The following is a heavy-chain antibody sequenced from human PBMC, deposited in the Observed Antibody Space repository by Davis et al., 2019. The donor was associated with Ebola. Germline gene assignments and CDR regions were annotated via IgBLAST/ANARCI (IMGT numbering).Heavy chain of an antibody. D-gene: IGHD3-22*01. CDR2: IHYSGGT. Sequence: SETLSLTCAVSDGAITNAGYNWSWIRQHPVKGLEWIGHIHYSGGTYYNPSLKGRVTISVDTSKNQLSLRLTSVIAADTAVYFCARQYSSSAIFDYWGQGTLVNVSS. J-gene: IGHJ4*02. V-gene: IGHV4-31*11. CDR1: DGAITNAGYN. CDR3: ARQYSSSAIFDY.